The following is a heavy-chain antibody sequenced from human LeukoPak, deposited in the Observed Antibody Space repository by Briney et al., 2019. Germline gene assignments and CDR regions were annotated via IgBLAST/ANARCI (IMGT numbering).Heavy chain of an antibody. V-gene: IGHV3-23*01. CDR2: FSGSGGST. D-gene: IGHD2-15*01. CDR1: GFTFSSYA. Sequence: GGSLRLSCAASGFTFSSYAMSWVRQAPGKGLEWVSAFSGSGGSTYYADSVKGRFTISRENSKNTLYLQMNSLRAEDTAVYYSAKVRLGYCSGGSCLNYFDYWGQGTLVTVSS. J-gene: IGHJ4*02. CDR3: AKVRLGYCSGGSCLNYFDY.